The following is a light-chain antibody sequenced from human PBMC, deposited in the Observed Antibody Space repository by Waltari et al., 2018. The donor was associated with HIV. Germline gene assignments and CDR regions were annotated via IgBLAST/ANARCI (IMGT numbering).Light chain of an antibody. CDR2: END. J-gene: IGLJ2*01. CDR1: SSPSGKQY. Sequence: QSVLTQPPSVTAAPGQKVTISCSGSSSPSGKQYVSWYQQVPGTAPKLHIYENDNRPSGIPDRFSAPKSGTSATLCITGLQTGDEADYYCGTWDSSLSAVVFGGGTKLTVL. V-gene: IGLV1-51*02. CDR3: GTWDSSLSAVV.